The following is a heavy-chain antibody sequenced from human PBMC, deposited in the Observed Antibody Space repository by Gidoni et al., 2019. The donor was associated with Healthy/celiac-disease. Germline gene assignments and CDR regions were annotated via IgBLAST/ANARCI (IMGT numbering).Heavy chain of an antibody. CDR1: GFTFSSYS. V-gene: IGHV3-21*01. CDR3: ARAGYSSGWPYYYYYGMDV. J-gene: IGHJ6*02. Sequence: EVQLVESGGGLVKPGGSLRLSCAASGFTFSSYSMNWVRQAPGKGLECVSSISSSSSYIYYADSVKGRFTISRDNAKNSLYLQMNSLRAEDTAVYYCARAGYSSGWPYYYYYGMDVWGQGTTVTVSS. CDR2: ISSSSSYI. D-gene: IGHD6-19*01.